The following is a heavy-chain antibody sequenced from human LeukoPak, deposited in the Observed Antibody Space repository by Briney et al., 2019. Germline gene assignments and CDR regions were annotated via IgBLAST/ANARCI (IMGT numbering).Heavy chain of an antibody. CDR1: GFTFDDYA. J-gene: IGHJ5*02. V-gene: IGHV3-9*01. D-gene: IGHD6-13*01. Sequence: GGSLRLSCAASGFTFDDYAMHWVRQAPGKGLEWVSGISWNSGSIGYADSVKGRFTISRDNAKNSLYLQMNSLRAEDTALYYCAKGVPPHSSSWFDPWGQGTLVTVSS. CDR3: AKGVPPHSSSWFDP. CDR2: ISWNSGSI.